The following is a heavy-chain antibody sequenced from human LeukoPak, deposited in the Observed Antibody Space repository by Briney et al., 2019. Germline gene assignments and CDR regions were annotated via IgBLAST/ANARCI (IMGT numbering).Heavy chain of an antibody. J-gene: IGHJ3*02. CDR2: INTNTGNP. D-gene: IGHD6-13*01. CDR1: GYTFTSYA. V-gene: IGHV7-4-1*02. CDR3: ARPSSSWPGDAFDI. Sequence: GASVKLSCKASGYTFTSYAMNWVRQAPGQGLEWMGWINTNTGNPTYAQGFTGRFVFSLDTSVSTAYLQISSLKAEDTAVYYCARPSSSWPGDAFDIWGQGTMVTVSS.